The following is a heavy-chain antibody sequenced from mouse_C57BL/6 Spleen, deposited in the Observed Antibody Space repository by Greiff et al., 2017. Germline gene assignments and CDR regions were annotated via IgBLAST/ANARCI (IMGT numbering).Heavy chain of an antibody. CDR3: ARGAPYYYAMDY. Sequence: VQLQQSGAELVKPGASVKISCKASGYAFSSYWMNWVKQRPGKGLEWIGQIYPGDGDTNYNGKFKGKATLTADKSSSTAYMQLSSLTSEDSAVYFCARGAPYYYAMDYWGQGTSVTVSS. V-gene: IGHV1-80*01. CDR1: GYAFSSYW. CDR2: IYPGDGDT. J-gene: IGHJ4*01.